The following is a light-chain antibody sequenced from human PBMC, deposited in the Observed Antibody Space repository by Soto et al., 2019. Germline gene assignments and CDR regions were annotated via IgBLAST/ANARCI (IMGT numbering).Light chain of an antibody. V-gene: IGLV2-23*01. J-gene: IGLJ1*01. CDR1: SSDVGSYNL. Sequence: QSALTQPASVSGSPGQSITISCTGTSSDVGSYNLVSWYQQHPGKAPKLMIYEGSKRPSGVSNRFSGSKSGNTASLTISGLQAEDDADYYCCSYAGRSSYVFGGGTKLTVL. CDR2: EGS. CDR3: CSYAGRSSYV.